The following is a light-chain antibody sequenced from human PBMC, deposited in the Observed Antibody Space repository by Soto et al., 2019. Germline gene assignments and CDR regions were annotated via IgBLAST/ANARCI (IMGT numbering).Light chain of an antibody. Sequence: EVVLTQSPATLSVSPGERATLSCRASQSVVENLAWYQQKPGQAPRPLIYRASTRATGVPDRFSGAGSGTEFTLAIRSLQSEDFAVYYCQQYDKWPPITCGQGTRLEVK. CDR3: QQYDKWPPIT. V-gene: IGKV3-15*01. CDR1: QSVVEN. CDR2: RAS. J-gene: IGKJ5*01.